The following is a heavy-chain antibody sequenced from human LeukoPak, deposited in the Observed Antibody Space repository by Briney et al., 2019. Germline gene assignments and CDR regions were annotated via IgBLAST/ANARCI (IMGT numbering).Heavy chain of an antibody. V-gene: IGHV4-34*01. Sequence: SETLSLTCAVYGGSFSGYYWSWIRQPPGKGLEWIGEINHSGSTNYNPSLKSRVTISVDTSKNQFSLKLSSVTAADTAVYYCARPRVRGVITPSFDPWGQGTLVTVSS. CDR1: GGSFSGYY. CDR3: ARPRVRGVITPSFDP. J-gene: IGHJ5*02. CDR2: INHSGST. D-gene: IGHD3-10*01.